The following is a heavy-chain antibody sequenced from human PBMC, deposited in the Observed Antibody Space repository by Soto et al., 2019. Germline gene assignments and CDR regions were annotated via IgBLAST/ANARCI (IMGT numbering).Heavy chain of an antibody. CDR3: AKDFTNPVARLVDY. Sequence: PGGSLRLSCAASGFTFSSYAMSWVRQAPGKGLEWVSAISGSGGSTYYADSVKGRFTISRDNSKNTLYLQMNSLRAEDTAVYYCAKDFTNPVARLVDYWGQGTLVTVSS. CDR2: ISGSGGST. J-gene: IGHJ4*02. D-gene: IGHD6-19*01. CDR1: GFTFSSYA. V-gene: IGHV3-23*01.